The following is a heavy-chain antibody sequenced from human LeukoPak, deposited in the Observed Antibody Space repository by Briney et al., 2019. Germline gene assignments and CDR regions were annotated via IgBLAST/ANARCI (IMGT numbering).Heavy chain of an antibody. V-gene: IGHV3-7*03. D-gene: IGHD1-26*01. J-gene: IGHJ4*02. CDR3: GRDKTVGPTKVDY. CDR1: GFTFSDYW. CDR2: IRQDGSEK. Sequence: GGSLRLSCAASGFTFSDYWMTWVRQSLGRGLEWVANIRQDGSEKYYVASVMGRFTISRDNAKNSLFLEMNSLRAEDTAVYYCGRDKTVGPTKVDYWGQGTLVTVSS.